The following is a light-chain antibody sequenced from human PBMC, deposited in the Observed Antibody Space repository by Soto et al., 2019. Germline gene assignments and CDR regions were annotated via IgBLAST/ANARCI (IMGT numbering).Light chain of an antibody. J-gene: IGLJ1*01. CDR2: NNN. Sequence: QPVLTQPPSASGTPGQRVTISCSGYSSSVGTNHVYWYQQLPGMAPKVLISNNNQRPSGVPDRFSGSKSGTSASLAISGLRSEDEADYYCAAWDDNFSTYVFGSGTKLTVL. CDR1: SSSVGTNH. CDR3: AAWDDNFSTYV. V-gene: IGLV1-47*02.